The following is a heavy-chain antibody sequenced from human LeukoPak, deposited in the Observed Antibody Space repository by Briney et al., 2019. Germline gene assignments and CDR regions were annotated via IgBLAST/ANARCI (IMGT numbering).Heavy chain of an antibody. CDR3: ASRDYGGTLDY. CDR2: IYYSGST. J-gene: IGHJ4*02. V-gene: IGHV4-39*07. Sequence: SETLSLTCAVYGGSISSSSYYWGWIRQPPGKGLEWIGSIYYSGSTNYNPSLKSRVTISVDTSKNQFSLKLSSVTAADTAVYYCASRDYGGTLDYWGQGTLVTVSS. CDR1: GGSISSSSYY. D-gene: IGHD4-23*01.